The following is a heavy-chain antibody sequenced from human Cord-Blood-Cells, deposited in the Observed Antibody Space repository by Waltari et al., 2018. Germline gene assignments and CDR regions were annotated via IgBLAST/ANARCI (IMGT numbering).Heavy chain of an antibody. CDR2: INHSGST. Sequence: QVQLQQWGAGLLKPSETLSLTCAVYGGSFSGYYWSWIRQPPGKGLEWIGEINHSGSTKYNPSLKSRVTISVDTSKNQFSLKLSSVTAAETAVYYCARMVSVRGVIFDYWGQGTLVTVSS. D-gene: IGHD3-10*01. CDR1: GGSFSGYY. V-gene: IGHV4-34*01. CDR3: ARMVSVRGVIFDY. J-gene: IGHJ4*02.